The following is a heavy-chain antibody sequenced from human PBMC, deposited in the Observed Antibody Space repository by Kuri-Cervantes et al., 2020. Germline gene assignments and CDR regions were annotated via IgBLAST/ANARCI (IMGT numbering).Heavy chain of an antibody. CDR1: GGSFSGYY. D-gene: IGHD3-10*01. V-gene: IGHV4-34*01. Sequence: SETLSLTCAVYGGSFSGYYWSWIRQPPGKGLEWIGEINHSGSTNYNPSLKSRVTISVDTSKNQFPLKLSSVTAADTAVYYCARAGTPDMVEMVRGVAGAFDIWGQGTMVTVSS. CDR3: ARAGTPDMVEMVRGVAGAFDI. J-gene: IGHJ3*02. CDR2: INHSGST.